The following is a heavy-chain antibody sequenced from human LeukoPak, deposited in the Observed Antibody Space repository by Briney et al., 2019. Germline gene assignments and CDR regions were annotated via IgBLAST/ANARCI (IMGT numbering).Heavy chain of an antibody. D-gene: IGHD3-10*01. Sequence: ASVKVSCKASGYTFTSYAMNWVRQAPGQGLEWRGWINTNTGNPTHAQSFTGRFVFSLDTSVTTAYLQINSLKAEDTAVYYCARGWFGEISYYFDYWGQGTLVTVSS. CDR2: INTNTGNP. CDR3: ARGWFGEISYYFDY. CDR1: GYTFTSYA. V-gene: IGHV7-4-1*02. J-gene: IGHJ4*02.